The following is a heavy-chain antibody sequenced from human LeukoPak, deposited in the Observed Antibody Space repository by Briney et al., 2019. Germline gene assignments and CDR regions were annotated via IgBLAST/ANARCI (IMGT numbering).Heavy chain of an antibody. CDR3: AISYYYDSSGYLVDY. V-gene: IGHV1-69*05. D-gene: IGHD3-22*01. CDR1: GGTFSSYA. CDR2: IITFFGTA. Sequence: ASVKVSCKASGGTFSSYAISWVRQAPGQGLEWMGRIITFFGTANHAQKFEGRVTITTDESTSTAYMELSSLRSEDTVVYYCAISYYYDSSGYLVDYWGQGTLVTVSS. J-gene: IGHJ4*02.